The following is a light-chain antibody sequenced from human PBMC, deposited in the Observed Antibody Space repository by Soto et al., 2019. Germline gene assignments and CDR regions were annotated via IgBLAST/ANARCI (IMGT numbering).Light chain of an antibody. CDR2: EVT. J-gene: IGLJ1*01. V-gene: IGLV2-8*01. Sequence: QSALTQPPSASGCPGQSVTISCTGTSSDVGGYNFVSWYQQHPGKAPKLIIYEVTKRPSGVPYRFSGSKSGNTASLTVSGLQAEDEADYYCSSYAGSDNRYVFGTGTKVTVL. CDR1: SSDVGGYNF. CDR3: SSYAGSDNRYV.